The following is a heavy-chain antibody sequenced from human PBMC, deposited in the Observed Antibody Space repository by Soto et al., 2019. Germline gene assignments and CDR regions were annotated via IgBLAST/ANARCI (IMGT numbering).Heavy chain of an antibody. CDR1: GFTFSNAW. CDR3: IPTYYYGFDPFDI. Sequence: GGSLRLSCAASGFTFSNAWMSWVRQAPGKGLEWVGRIKSKTDGGTTDYAAPVKGRFTISRDDSKNTLYLQMNSLKTEDTAVYYCIPTYYYGFDPFDIWGQGTMVTVSS. J-gene: IGHJ3*02. D-gene: IGHD3-10*01. V-gene: IGHV3-15*01. CDR2: IKSKTDGGTT.